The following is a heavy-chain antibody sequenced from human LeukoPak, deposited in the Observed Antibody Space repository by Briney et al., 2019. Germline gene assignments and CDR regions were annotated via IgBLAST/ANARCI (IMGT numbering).Heavy chain of an antibody. CDR1: GGSISSYY. V-gene: IGHV4-59*01. CDR2: VFNSGGS. J-gene: IGHJ5*02. CDR3: ARDGGRRGWFDP. Sequence: PSETLSLTCTVSGGSISSYYWSWIRQPPGKGLEWIGCVFNSGGSNYNPSLQSRVTVSVDTSKNQFSLMQNSVTLADTAMYFCARDGGRRGWFDPWGQGTLVTVSS.